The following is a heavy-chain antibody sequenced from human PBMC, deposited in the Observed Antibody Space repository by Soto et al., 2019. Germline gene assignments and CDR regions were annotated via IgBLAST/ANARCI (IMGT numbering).Heavy chain of an antibody. D-gene: IGHD4-17*01. CDR2: ISGSGGST. Sequence: GGSLRLSCAASGFTFSSYAMSWVRQAPGKGLEWVSAISGSGGSTYYADSVKGRFTISRDNSKNTLYLQMNSLRAEDTAVYYCAKDRAMTTVTPTVGYWGQGTLVTVSS. V-gene: IGHV3-23*01. CDR3: AKDRAMTTVTPTVGY. CDR1: GFTFSSYA. J-gene: IGHJ4*02.